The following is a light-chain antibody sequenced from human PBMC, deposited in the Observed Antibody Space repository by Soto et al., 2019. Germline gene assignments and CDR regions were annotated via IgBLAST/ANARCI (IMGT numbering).Light chain of an antibody. CDR2: EVT. V-gene: IGLV2-14*01. CDR3: SSYTNSGTLDVV. Sequence: QSALTQPASVSGSPGQSITISCTGTSSDVGGYNYVSWYQQHPGKAPKLMIYEVTNRPSGGSNRFSGSKSGNTASLTISGLQAEDKADYYCSSYTNSGTLDVVFGGGTQLTVL. CDR1: SSDVGGYNY. J-gene: IGLJ2*01.